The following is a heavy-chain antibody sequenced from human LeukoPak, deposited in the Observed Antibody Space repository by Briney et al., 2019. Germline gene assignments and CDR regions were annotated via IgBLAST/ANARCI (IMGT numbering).Heavy chain of an antibody. Sequence: PSETLSLTCTVSGGSIISGYYWGWIRQPPGKGLEWIGYIYYSGSTSYNPSLKSRVTISVDTSKNQFSLKLSSVTAADTAVYYCAREEALGSGSFDYWGQGTLVTVSS. V-gene: IGHV4-61*01. CDR3: AREEALGSGSFDY. CDR2: IYYSGST. D-gene: IGHD1-26*01. J-gene: IGHJ4*02. CDR1: GGSIISGYY.